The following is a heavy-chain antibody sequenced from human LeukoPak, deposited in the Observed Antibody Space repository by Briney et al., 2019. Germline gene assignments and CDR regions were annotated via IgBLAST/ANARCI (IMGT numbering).Heavy chain of an antibody. CDR3: VRRQGSGYYFGIDY. D-gene: IGHD3-22*01. V-gene: IGHV3-20*04. J-gene: IGHJ4*02. CDR1: GFTFSDYY. Sequence: GGSLRLSCAASGFTFSDYYMSWILQASGKGLEWVSGINWNGDSTGYADSVKGRFTISRDNAKNSLYLQMNSLRAEDTALYYCVRRQGSGYYFGIDYWGQGTLVTVSS. CDR2: INWNGDST.